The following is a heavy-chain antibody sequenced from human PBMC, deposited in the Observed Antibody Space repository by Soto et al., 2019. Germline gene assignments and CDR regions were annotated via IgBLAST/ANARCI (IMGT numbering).Heavy chain of an antibody. CDR2: ISSSSSYI. CDR3: ARDNSSSSGKDYYYYMDV. V-gene: IGHV3-21*01. Sequence: PGGSLRLSCAASGFTFSSYSMNWVRQAPGKGLEWVSSISSSSSYIYYADSVKGRFTISRDNAKNSLYLQMNSLRAEDTAVYYCARDNSSSSGKDYYYYMDVWGKGTTVTVSS. J-gene: IGHJ6*03. CDR1: GFTFSSYS. D-gene: IGHD6-6*01.